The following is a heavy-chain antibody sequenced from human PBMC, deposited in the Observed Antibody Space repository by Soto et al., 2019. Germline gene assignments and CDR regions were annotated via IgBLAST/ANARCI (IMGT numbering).Heavy chain of an antibody. CDR2: IIPIFGTA. V-gene: IGHV1-69*05. D-gene: IGHD2-21*02. CDR3: ARDLALVVTPISYAMDV. Sequence: GASVKVSCKASGGTFSSYAISWVRQAPGQGLEWMGGIIPIFGTANYAQNLQGRATMTRDTSTNIVYMELSSLRSEDTAVYYCARDLALVVTPISYAMDVWGQGTTVTVSS. J-gene: IGHJ6*02. CDR1: GGTFSSYA.